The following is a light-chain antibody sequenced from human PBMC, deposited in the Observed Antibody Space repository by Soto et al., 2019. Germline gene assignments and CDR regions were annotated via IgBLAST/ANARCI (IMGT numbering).Light chain of an antibody. Sequence: DIQLTQSPSFLSASVGDRVTITCRASQAISSSLAWYQHNPGKAPKLLIYAASTLQNGVLSSFSGSGSGTAFTLTISSLQPEDFATYYCQHLNDYRYTFGQGTKVEIK. CDR1: QAISSS. CDR2: AAS. CDR3: QHLNDYRYT. V-gene: IGKV1-9*01. J-gene: IGKJ2*01.